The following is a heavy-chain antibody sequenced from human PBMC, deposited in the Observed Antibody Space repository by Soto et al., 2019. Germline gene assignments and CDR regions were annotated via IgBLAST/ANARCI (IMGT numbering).Heavy chain of an antibody. CDR2: ISAYNGNT. CDR1: GYTFTSYG. D-gene: IGHD2-15*01. Sequence: QVQLVQSGAEVKKPGASVKVSCKASGYTFTSYGISWVRQAPGQGLEWMGWISAYNGNTNYAQKLQGRVTMTTDTSTSTDYMELRSLRSDDTAVYYCARHGYCSGGSCYSGYYFDYWGQGTLVTVSS. V-gene: IGHV1-18*01. J-gene: IGHJ4*02. CDR3: ARHGYCSGGSCYSGYYFDY.